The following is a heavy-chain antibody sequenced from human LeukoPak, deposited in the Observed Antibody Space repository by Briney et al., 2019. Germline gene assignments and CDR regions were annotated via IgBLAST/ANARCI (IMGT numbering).Heavy chain of an antibody. Sequence: GGSLRLSCAASGFTFSSYSMNWVRQAPGKRLEWVSSISSSSSYIYYADSVKGRFTISRDNAKNSLYLQMNSLRAEDTAVYYCASQPMVADYWGQGTLVTVSS. CDR2: ISSSSSYI. CDR3: ASQPMVADY. D-gene: IGHD2-8*01. V-gene: IGHV3-21*01. J-gene: IGHJ4*02. CDR1: GFTFSSYS.